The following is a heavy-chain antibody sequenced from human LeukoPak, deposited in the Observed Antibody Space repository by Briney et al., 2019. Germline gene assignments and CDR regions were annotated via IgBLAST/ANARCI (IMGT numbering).Heavy chain of an antibody. CDR2: IYYSGST. V-gene: IGHV4-59*01. D-gene: IGHD6-19*01. CDR1: GGSISSYD. J-gene: IGHJ4*02. CDR3: ARDGSSGWYYFDY. Sequence: SETLSLTCTVSGGSISSYDWSWIRQPPGKGLEWIGYIYYSGSTNYNPSLKSRVTISVDTSKNQFSLKLSSVTAADTAVYYCARDGSSGWYYFDYWGQGTLVTVSS.